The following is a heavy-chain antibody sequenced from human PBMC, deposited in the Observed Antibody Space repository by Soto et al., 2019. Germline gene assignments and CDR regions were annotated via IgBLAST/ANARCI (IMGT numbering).Heavy chain of an antibody. CDR3: AKIDNTYCSSGSCYPGI. Sequence: SETLSLTCAVSGCSLTSGNWWTWVRQSPQRGLEYIGEIFHDGTANYYPSFERRVAMSVDTSRNQFSLKLTSVTAADTAVYFCAKIDNTYCSSGSCYPGIWGQGTLVTVSS. D-gene: IGHD2-15*01. J-gene: IGHJ4*02. CDR2: IFHDGTA. CDR1: GCSLTSGNW. V-gene: IGHV4-4*02.